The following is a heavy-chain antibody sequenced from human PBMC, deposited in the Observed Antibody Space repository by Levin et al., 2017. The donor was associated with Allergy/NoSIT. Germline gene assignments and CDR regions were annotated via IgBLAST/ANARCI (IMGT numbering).Heavy chain of an antibody. V-gene: IGHV3-74*01. CDR3: ARDLGGDQDYDAFDI. J-gene: IGHJ3*02. Sequence: GGSLRLSCAASGFTFSSYWMHWVRQAPGKGLVWVSRINSDGSSTTYADSVKGRFTISRDNAKSTLYLQMNSLRAEDTAVYYCARDLGGDQDYDAFDIWGQGTMVTVSS. CDR2: INSDGSST. CDR1: GFTFSSYW. D-gene: IGHD2-21*02.